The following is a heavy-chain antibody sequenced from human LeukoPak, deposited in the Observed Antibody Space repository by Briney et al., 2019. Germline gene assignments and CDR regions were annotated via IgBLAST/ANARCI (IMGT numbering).Heavy chain of an antibody. J-gene: IGHJ4*02. CDR2: ISTSSSYI. CDR1: GFTFSGYT. V-gene: IGHV3-21*04. D-gene: IGHD3-10*01. CDR3: AREFYGSLDS. Sequence: GGSLGLSCAASGFTFSGYTMNWVRQAPGKGLEWVSFISTSSSYIYYADSVKGRFTISRDNAKNSLYLQMNSLRAEDTAIYYCAREFYGSLDSWGQGTLVTVSS.